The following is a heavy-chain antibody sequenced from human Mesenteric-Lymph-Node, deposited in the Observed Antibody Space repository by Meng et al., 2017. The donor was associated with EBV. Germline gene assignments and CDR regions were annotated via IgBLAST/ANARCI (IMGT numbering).Heavy chain of an antibody. Sequence: LVQLGAAVTTHGAYGRVFCKTLGNIFPHTSCHWVRQGPGRRLEWMGRIRPNSGATHYAQTFEDRVTMTRDTSISTVYMELSRLRSDDTAIYFCARDGVDPVAAFWGQGTLVTVSS. CDR3: ARDGVDPVAAF. CDR1: GNIFPHTS. D-gene: IGHD6-19*01. J-gene: IGHJ4*02. CDR2: IRPNSGAT. V-gene: IGHV1-2*06.